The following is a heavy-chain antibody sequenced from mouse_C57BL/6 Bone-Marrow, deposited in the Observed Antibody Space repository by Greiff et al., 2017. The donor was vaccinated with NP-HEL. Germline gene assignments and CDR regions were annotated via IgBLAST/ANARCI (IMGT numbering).Heavy chain of an antibody. V-gene: IGHV5-2*01. CDR1: EYEFPSHD. J-gene: IGHJ3*01. Sequence: EVKVVESGGGLVQPGESLTLSCESNEYEFPSHDMSWVRKPPEKRLALVAAINSDGGSTYYPDTLESRFIISRDNTKKTLYLQMSSLRSEDTDLYYCARYNDGGFDDWGQGTLVTVSA. CDR3: ARYNDGGFDD. CDR2: INSDGGST. D-gene: IGHD2-3*01.